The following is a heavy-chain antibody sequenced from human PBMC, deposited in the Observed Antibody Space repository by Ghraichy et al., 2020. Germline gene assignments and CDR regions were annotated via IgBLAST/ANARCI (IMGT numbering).Heavy chain of an antibody. J-gene: IGHJ4*02. Sequence: ASVKVSCKASGYTFTSYGISWVRQAPGQGLEWMGWISAYNGNTNYAQKLQGRVTMTTDTSTSTAYMELRSLRSDDTAVYYCARVRDYYDSKDKGPFDYWGQGTLVTVSS. CDR2: ISAYNGNT. CDR1: GYTFTSYG. V-gene: IGHV1-18*01. CDR3: ARVRDYYDSKDKGPFDY. D-gene: IGHD3-22*01.